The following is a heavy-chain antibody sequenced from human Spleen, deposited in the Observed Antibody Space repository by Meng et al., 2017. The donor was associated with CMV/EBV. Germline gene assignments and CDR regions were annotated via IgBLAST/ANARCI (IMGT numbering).Heavy chain of an antibody. CDR2: INPNSDAT. Sequence: QVQVVQSGSEVKKLGTSMNVSCKASGYSFTGYYIHWVRQAPGQGLEWMGWINPNSDATRYPQKFQGRVTMTRDTSITTAYMELSRLTSDDTAVYYCARDNAGNSFEYWGQGTLVT. D-gene: IGHD6-13*01. J-gene: IGHJ4*02. V-gene: IGHV1-2*02. CDR3: ARDNAGNSFEY. CDR1: GYSFTGYY.